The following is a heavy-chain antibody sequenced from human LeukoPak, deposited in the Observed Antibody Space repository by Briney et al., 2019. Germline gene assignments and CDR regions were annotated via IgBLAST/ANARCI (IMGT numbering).Heavy chain of an antibody. J-gene: IGHJ6*02. V-gene: IGHV3-30*18. CDR1: GFTFSSYG. CDR3: AKDLWFGELPYYYYGMDV. CDR2: ISYDGSNK. Sequence: PGRSLRLSCAASGFTFSSYGMHWVRQAPGKGLEWVAVISYDGSNKYFADSVKGRFTISRDNSKNTLYLQMNSLRAEDTAVYYCAKDLWFGELPYYYYGMDVWGQGTTVTVSS. D-gene: IGHD3-10*01.